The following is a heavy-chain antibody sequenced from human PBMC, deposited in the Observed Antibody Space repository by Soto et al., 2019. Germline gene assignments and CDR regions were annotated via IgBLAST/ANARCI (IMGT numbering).Heavy chain of an antibody. CDR1: GFSLSSTRMA. D-gene: IGHD6-19*01. CDR3: AHIVVAGLGYYFDY. J-gene: IGHJ4*02. CDR2: IYWFDDK. V-gene: IGHV2-5*01. Sequence: QITLKESGPTLVKPTQTLTLTCTFSGFSLSSTRMAVGWIRQPPGKALEWLALIYWFDDKRYSPFLKSRLNITKDTSKNQVVLTMSNMDPVDTARYYCAHIVVAGLGYYFDYWGQGTLVTVSS.